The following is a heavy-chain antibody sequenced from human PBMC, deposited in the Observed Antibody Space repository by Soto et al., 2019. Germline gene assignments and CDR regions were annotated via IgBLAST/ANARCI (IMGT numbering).Heavy chain of an antibody. D-gene: IGHD5-18*01. CDR2: ISAYNGNT. Sequence: GASVKVSCKASGYTFTSYGISWVRQAPGQGLEWMGWISAYNGNTNYAQKLQGRVTMTTDTSTSTAYMEMRSLRSDDTAVYYCARDHRYSYGYPWYFDYWGQGTLVTVSS. J-gene: IGHJ4*02. CDR3: ARDHRYSYGYPWYFDY. CDR1: GYTFTSYG. V-gene: IGHV1-18*01.